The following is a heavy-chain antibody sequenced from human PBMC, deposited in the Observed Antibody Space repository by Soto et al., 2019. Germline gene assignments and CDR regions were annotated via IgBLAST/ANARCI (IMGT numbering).Heavy chain of an antibody. D-gene: IGHD3-16*01. J-gene: IGHJ4*02. Sequence: EVQLEESGGGLVQPGGSLRLPCAASGFTFSTYWMTWVRQPPGKGLEWVASINQDGSERYYVDSVRGRFTISRDNAKNSLYLQMNSLRAEDTAVYYCVCGGNFFVYWGQGTPVTVSP. V-gene: IGHV3-7*01. CDR2: INQDGSER. CDR3: VCGGNFFVY. CDR1: GFTFSTYW.